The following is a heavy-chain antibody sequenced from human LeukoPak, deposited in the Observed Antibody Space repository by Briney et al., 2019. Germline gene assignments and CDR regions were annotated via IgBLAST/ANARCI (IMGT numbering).Heavy chain of an antibody. Sequence: GGSLRVSCAASGFTFSSYSMNWVRQAPGKGLEWVSSISSSSSYIYYADSVTGRFTISRANAKNSLYLQMNSLRAEDTAVYYCARDLISAPLGFGEPYPPWGQGTLVTVSS. CDR3: ARDLISAPLGFGEPYPP. D-gene: IGHD3-10*01. J-gene: IGHJ5*02. V-gene: IGHV3-21*01. CDR2: ISSSSSYI. CDR1: GFTFSSYS.